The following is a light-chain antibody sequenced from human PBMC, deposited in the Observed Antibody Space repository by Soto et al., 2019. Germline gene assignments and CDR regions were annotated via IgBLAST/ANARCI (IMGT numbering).Light chain of an antibody. V-gene: IGLV2-23*01. CDR1: SSDVGSYNL. CDR2: EGS. J-gene: IGLJ2*01. CDR3: CSYGFISTLI. Sequence: QSALTQPASVSGSPGQSITISCTGTSSDVGSYNLVSWYQQHPGKAPRLMIYEGSRRPSGVSYRFSGSKSGNTASLTISGLQAEDAAYYYCCSYGFISTLIFGGGTKVTVL.